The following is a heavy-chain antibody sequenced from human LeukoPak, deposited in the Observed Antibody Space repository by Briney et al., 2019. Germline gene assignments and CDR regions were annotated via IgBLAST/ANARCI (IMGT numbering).Heavy chain of an antibody. CDR2: IIPIFRTA. V-gene: IGHV1-69*01. D-gene: IGHD5-18*01. Sequence: SVKVSCKASGGPFNTYPINWLRQAPGQGLEWMGGIIPIFRTANYAHEFQGRVMITADESTTTVYMDLGSLRSEDTAVYYCARSPYNYGYYYFYAMDVWGQGTTVTVPS. CDR1: GGPFNTYP. CDR3: ARSPYNYGYYYFYAMDV. J-gene: IGHJ6*02.